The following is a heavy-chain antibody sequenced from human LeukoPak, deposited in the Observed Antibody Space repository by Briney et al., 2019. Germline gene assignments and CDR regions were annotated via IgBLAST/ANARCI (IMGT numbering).Heavy chain of an antibody. D-gene: IGHD2-2*01. Sequence: ASVKVSCKASGGTFSSYAISWVRQAPGQGLEWMGWINPYSGGADFAQTFQGRVTLTSDTSISTAYMELSGLRSDDTAVYYCARDLCRSTSYYYYYGMDVWGQGTTVTVSS. CDR3: ARDLCRSTSYYYYYGMDV. J-gene: IGHJ6*02. CDR2: INPYSGGA. V-gene: IGHV1-2*02. CDR1: GGTFSSYA.